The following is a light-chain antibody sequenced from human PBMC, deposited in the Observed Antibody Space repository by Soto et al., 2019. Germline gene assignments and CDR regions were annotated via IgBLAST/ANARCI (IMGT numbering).Light chain of an antibody. CDR2: GAS. J-gene: IGKJ4*01. CDR1: QSVSSDY. Sequence: EIVLTQSPGTLSLSPGERATLSCTASQSVSSDYIAWYQQKPGQAPRLLIYGASSRATGIPDRFSGSGSGTDFTLTISRLEPEAFAVYFCHQYITSSPTFGGGTKVEIK. V-gene: IGKV3-20*01. CDR3: HQYITSSPT.